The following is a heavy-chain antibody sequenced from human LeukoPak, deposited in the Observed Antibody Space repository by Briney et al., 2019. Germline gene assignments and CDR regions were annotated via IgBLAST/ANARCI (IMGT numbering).Heavy chain of an antibody. D-gene: IGHD2-2*01. CDR3: ARALLVVPAATYNWFDP. V-gene: IGHV1-69*13. CDR1: GGTFSSYA. J-gene: IGHJ5*02. Sequence: APVKVSCKASGGTFSSYAISWVRQAPGQGLEWMGGIIPIFGTANYAQKFQGRVTITADESTSTAYMELSSLRSEDTAVYYCARALLVVPAATYNWFDPWGQGTLVTVSS. CDR2: IIPIFGTA.